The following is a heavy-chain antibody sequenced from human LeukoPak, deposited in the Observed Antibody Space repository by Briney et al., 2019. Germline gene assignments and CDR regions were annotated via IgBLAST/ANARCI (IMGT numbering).Heavy chain of an antibody. Sequence: PSETLSLTCTVSGGSISSYYWSWIRQPPGKGLEWIGYIYYSGSTNYNPSLKSRVTISVDTSKNQFSLKLSSVTAADTAVYYCATGDYYYDSSGYYIRSDAFDIWGQGTMVIVSS. CDR3: ATGDYYYDSSGYYIRSDAFDI. V-gene: IGHV4-59*01. CDR2: IYYSGST. CDR1: GGSISSYY. J-gene: IGHJ3*02. D-gene: IGHD3-22*01.